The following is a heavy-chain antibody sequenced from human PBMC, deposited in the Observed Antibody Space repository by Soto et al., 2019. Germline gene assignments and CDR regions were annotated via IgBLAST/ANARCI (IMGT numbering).Heavy chain of an antibody. CDR1: GGSISSGDYY. V-gene: IGHV4-30-4*01. D-gene: IGHD4-17*01. Sequence: QVQLQESGPGLVKPSQTLSLTCTVSGGSISSGDYYWSWIRQPPGKGLEWIGYIYYSGSTYYNPSLKGAVTIAVATSKNQFSLKLSSVTAADTAVYYCARVDYGDPKRHYYYYGMDGWGQGTTVTVSS. CDR3: ARVDYGDPKRHYYYYGMDG. CDR2: IYYSGST. J-gene: IGHJ6*02.